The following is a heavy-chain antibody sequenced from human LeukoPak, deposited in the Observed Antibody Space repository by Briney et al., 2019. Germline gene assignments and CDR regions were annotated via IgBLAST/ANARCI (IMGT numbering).Heavy chain of an antibody. CDR1: GFIFGHYY. Sequence: GGSLRLSCSASGFIFGHYYVSWTRHAPGRGLEWISYISSSGSTIYYADSVDGRFTISRDNTKDTLYLQMNSLRAEDTAVYYCARDRLYTIMSAGYYFDSWGQGTLVTVSS. D-gene: IGHD2-21*01. J-gene: IGHJ4*02. CDR2: ISSSGSTI. V-gene: IGHV3-11*01. CDR3: ARDRLYTIMSAGYYFDS.